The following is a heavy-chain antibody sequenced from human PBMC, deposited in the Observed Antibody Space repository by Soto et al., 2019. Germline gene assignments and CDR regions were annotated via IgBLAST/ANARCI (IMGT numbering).Heavy chain of an antibody. D-gene: IGHD6-6*01. CDR2: IYSGGST. CDR1: GFTVRRQH. CDR3: ATRAARSD. J-gene: IGHJ4*02. Sequence: PGGSRRLPCTASGFTVRRQHLILVRQDPGKGLEWVLVIYSGGSTYYADSVKGRFTISRDNSKITLYLQMNSLRAEDTSVYYCATRAARSDWGQGSLVTVSS. V-gene: IGHV3-66*01.